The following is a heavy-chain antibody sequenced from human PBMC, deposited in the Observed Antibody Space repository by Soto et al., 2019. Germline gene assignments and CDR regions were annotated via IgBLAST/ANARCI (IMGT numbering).Heavy chain of an antibody. CDR2: IKQDGTEK. CDR3: ASVAI. Sequence: EVQLVESGGGLVQPGGSRRLSCEASGFTFSNHWMSWVRQAPGKGLEWVANIKQDGTEKNYVDSVRGRFTISRDNAKNSLDLQMNSLTAEDTAVYYCASVAIWGQGTLVTVSS. D-gene: IGHD5-12*01. V-gene: IGHV3-7*01. CDR1: GFTFSNHW. J-gene: IGHJ4*02.